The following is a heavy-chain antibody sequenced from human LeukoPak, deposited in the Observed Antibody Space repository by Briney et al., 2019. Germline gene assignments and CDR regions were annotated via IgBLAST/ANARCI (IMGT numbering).Heavy chain of an antibody. Sequence: KPSETLSLTCAVYGGSFSGYCWSWIRQSPGKGLEWLGEINQSGVTNYNPSLRGRATIAVDPSKNQFSLRLGSLTAADTAIYYCARERAVADYYYYMDVWGKGTTVIVSS. J-gene: IGHJ6*03. D-gene: IGHD6-19*01. CDR1: GGSFSGYC. V-gene: IGHV4-34*01. CDR2: INQSGVT. CDR3: ARERAVADYYYYMDV.